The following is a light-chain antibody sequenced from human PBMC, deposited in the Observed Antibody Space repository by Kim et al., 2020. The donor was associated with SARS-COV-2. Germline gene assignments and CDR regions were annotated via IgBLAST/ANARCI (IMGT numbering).Light chain of an antibody. CDR3: SSYAGSDNFV. V-gene: IGLV2-8*01. CDR2: EVS. Sequence: QSALTQPPSASGSPGQSVTISCTGTSSDVGGYDYVSWYQQHPGKAPKLMFYEVSKRPSGVPDRFSGSKSDNTASLTVSGLQAEDEADYYCSSYAGSDNFVFGTGTKVTVL. J-gene: IGLJ1*01. CDR1: SSDVGGYDY.